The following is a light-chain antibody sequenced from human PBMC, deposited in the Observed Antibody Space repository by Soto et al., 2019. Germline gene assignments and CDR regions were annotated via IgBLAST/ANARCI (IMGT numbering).Light chain of an antibody. CDR1: QSLLHSNGYNY. CDR3: KQAIQTPYT. V-gene: IGKV2-28*01. J-gene: IGKJ2*01. CDR2: LGS. Sequence: DIVMTQSPLSLPVTPGEPASISCRSSQSLLHSNGYNYLDRYLQKPEQSPQLLIYLGSNRASRVREVLRGSGSGTYFTLKISIVEAEYVGVYYCKQAIQTPYTFGQGTKLEIK.